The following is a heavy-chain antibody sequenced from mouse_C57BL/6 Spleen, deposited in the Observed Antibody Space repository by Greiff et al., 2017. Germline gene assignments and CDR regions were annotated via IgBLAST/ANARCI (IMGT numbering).Heavy chain of an antibody. CDR2: ISSGGSYT. J-gene: IGHJ3*01. CDR3: AAGPRGFAY. CDR1: GFTFSSYG. V-gene: IGHV5-6*01. Sequence: EVKLVESGGDLVKPGGSLKLSCAASGFTFSSYGMSWVRQTPDKRLEWVATISSGGSYTYYPDSVKGRFTISRDNAKNTLYLQMSSLKSEDTAMYYCAAGPRGFAYWGQGTLVTVSA.